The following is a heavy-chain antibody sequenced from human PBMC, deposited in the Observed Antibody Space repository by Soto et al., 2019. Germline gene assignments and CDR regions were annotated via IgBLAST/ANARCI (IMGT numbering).Heavy chain of an antibody. D-gene: IGHD6-19*01. CDR2: ISYDGSNK. J-gene: IGHJ3*02. V-gene: IGHV3-30-3*01. CDR1: GFTFSSYA. Sequence: GGSLRLSCAASGFTFSSYAMHWVRQAPGKGLEWVAVISYDGSNKYYADSVKGRFTISRDNSKNTLYLQMNSLRAEDTAVYYCARETQWLVQGPFDIWGQGTMVTVSS. CDR3: ARETQWLVQGPFDI.